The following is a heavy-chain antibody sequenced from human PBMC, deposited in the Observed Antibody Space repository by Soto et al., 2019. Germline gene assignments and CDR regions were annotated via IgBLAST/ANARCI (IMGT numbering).Heavy chain of an antibody. CDR1: GSTFSSYA. V-gene: IGHV3-23*01. D-gene: IGHD5-18*01. CDR2: ISGSGGST. CDR3: ANGKVWIQRGYFEY. J-gene: IGHJ4*02. Sequence: PGGSLRLSCAASGSTFSSYAISWVRQAPRQVLEWISAISGSGGSTFFADSVKGWFTLSRDNSKNSLYLPIKSLRAEDTAVYYLANGKVWIQRGYFEYWGQGTLVTVSS.